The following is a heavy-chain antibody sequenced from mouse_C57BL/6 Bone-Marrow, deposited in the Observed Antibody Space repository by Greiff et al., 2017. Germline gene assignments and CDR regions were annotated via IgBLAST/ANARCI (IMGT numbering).Heavy chain of an antibody. V-gene: IGHV5-6*02. CDR1: GFTFSSYG. CDR2: ISSGGSYT. J-gene: IGHJ3*01. Sequence: DVMLVESGGDLVKPGGSLKLSCAASGFTFSSYGMSWVRQTPDKRLEWVATISSGGSYTYYPHNVKGRFTMSRDNAKNTLYLQMSSLKSEDTAMYYCASPGFAWFAYWGQGTLVTVSA. CDR3: ASPGFAWFAY.